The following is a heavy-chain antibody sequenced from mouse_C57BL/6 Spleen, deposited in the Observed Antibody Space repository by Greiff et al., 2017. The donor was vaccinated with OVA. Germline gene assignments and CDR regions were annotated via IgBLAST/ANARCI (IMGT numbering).Heavy chain of an antibody. V-gene: IGHV2-5*01. CDR1: GFSLTSYG. D-gene: IGHD4-1*01. CDR2: IWRGGST. CDR3: AKKRGTGTGYFDV. J-gene: IGHJ1*03. Sequence: VKLQESGPGLVQPSQSLSITCTVSGFSLTSYGVHWVRQSPGKGLEWLGVIWRGGSTDYNAAFMSRLSITKDNSKSQVFFKMNSLQADDTAIYYCAKKRGTGTGYFDVWGTGTTVTVSS.